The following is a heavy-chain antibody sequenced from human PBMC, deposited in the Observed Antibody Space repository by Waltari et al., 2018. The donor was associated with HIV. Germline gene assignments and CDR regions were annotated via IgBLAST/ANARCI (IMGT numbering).Heavy chain of an antibody. J-gene: IGHJ3*02. CDR2: VYPNTGDT. CDR1: GYTFTAYY. V-gene: IGHV1-2*02. CDR3: VRQMTFYDAFDI. Sequence: QVQLLQSGAEVKKPGASVKVSCKASGYTFTAYYIHWGRQAPGQGLEWMGWVYPNTGDTNYAQKFQGRVTMARDASIRTVSMELSRLRSDDTAVYYCVRQMTFYDAFDIWGQGTLVTVSA.